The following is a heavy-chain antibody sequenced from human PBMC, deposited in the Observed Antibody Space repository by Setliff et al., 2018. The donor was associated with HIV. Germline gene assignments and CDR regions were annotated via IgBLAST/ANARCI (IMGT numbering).Heavy chain of an antibody. CDR3: ARQVKYSSSPLHFDS. CDR2: IYYSGST. J-gene: IGHJ4*02. V-gene: IGHV4-39*01. CDR1: GGTINRSGYY. D-gene: IGHD6-13*01. Sequence: SETLSLTCTVSGGTINRSGYYWGWIRQPPGKGLEWIGSIYYSGSTYYNPSFNSRVTISVDTSKNQFSLKLSSVTAADTAVYYCARQVKYSSSPLHFDSWGQGTLVTVSS.